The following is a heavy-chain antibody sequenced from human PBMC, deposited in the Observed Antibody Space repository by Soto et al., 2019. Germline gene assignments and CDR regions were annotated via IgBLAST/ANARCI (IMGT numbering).Heavy chain of an antibody. CDR1: GYSFTSYW. Sequence: GESLKISCKGSGYSFTSYWIGWVRQMPGKGLEWMGIIYPGDSDTRYSPSFQGQVTISADKSISTAYLQWSSLKASDTAMYYCARLSYSSSWYTRDAQKYYFDYWGQGTLVTVSS. CDR2: IYPGDSDT. CDR3: ARLSYSSSWYTRDAQKYYFDY. V-gene: IGHV5-51*01. J-gene: IGHJ4*02. D-gene: IGHD6-13*01.